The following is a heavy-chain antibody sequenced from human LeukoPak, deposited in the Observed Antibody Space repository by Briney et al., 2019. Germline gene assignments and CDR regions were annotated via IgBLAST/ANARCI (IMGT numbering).Heavy chain of an antibody. D-gene: IGHD3-3*01. CDR3: ARMSTAKYDVWSGYYTASWVDP. CDR2: MNYIQTT. J-gene: IGHJ5*02. CDR1: GHSVSSIEYY. Sequence: SQTLSLTCTVSGHSVSSIEYYWNWVRQAPGKGLEVIGYMNYIQTTYYNPSLRSRLTISGDSSKNQLSLRLKSVTAADTAVYYCARMSTAKYDVWSGYYTASWVDPWGQGALVTVSS. V-gene: IGHV4-30-4*08.